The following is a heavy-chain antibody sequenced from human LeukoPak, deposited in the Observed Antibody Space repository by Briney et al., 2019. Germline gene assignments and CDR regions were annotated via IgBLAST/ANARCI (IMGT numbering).Heavy chain of an antibody. CDR3: ARHTWSGYDLGDY. V-gene: IGHV5-51*01. Sequence: GGSLKISCKGSGYSFTSYWIGWVRQMPGKGLEWMGTIYPGDSDDRYSPAFQGQVTISADKSISTAYLQWSSLRASDTAMYYCARHTWSGYDLGDYWGQGTLVTVSS. CDR2: IYPGDSDD. D-gene: IGHD5-12*01. J-gene: IGHJ4*02. CDR1: GYSFTSYW.